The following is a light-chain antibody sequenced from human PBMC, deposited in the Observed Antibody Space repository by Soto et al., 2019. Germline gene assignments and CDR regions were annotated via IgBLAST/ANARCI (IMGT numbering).Light chain of an antibody. CDR1: QSISSR. J-gene: IGKJ1*01. CDR3: QQYNSYPWT. Sequence: DIQMTQSPSSLSASVGDRVTITCRASQSISSRLAWYQRKPGRAPNLLIYDASSLQSGVPSTFSGSGSGTEFTLTISSLQPGDFATYYCQQYNSYPWTFGQGTKV. CDR2: DAS. V-gene: IGKV1-5*01.